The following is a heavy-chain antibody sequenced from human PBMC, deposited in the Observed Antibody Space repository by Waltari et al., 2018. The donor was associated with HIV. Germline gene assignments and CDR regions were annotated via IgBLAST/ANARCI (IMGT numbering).Heavy chain of an antibody. CDR2: SNPSGGSI. J-gene: IGHJ6*02. Sequence: QVQLVQSGAEVKKPGASAKVSCKTSGSTFTSSYMHLLRTALGQGLEWMGISNPSGGSITYAQKFQGKVTMTRDTATRTVYMEVSSLRAEDTAVYYCARGSHCSSTSCYPHYYYGMDVWGQGTTVTVS. CDR1: GSTFTSSY. CDR3: ARGSHCSSTSCYPHYYYGMDV. V-gene: IGHV1-46*01. D-gene: IGHD2-2*01.